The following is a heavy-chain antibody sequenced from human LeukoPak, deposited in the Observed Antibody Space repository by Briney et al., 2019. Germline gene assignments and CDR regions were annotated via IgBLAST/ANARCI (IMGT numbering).Heavy chain of an antibody. J-gene: IGHJ4*02. CDR3: AKGPYCSGGSCYSRWLDY. CDR1: GFTFISYA. V-gene: IGHV3-23*01. Sequence: PGGSLRLSCAASGFTFISYAMSWVRQAPGKGLDWVSGISGSGGSTYYADSVKGRFTISRDNSKNTLYLQMNSLRAEDTAVYYCAKGPYCSGGSCYSRWLDYWGQGTLVTVSS. D-gene: IGHD2-15*01. CDR2: ISGSGGST.